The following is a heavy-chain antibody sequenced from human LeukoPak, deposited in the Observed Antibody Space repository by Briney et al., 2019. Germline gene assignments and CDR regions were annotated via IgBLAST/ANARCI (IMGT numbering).Heavy chain of an antibody. Sequence: SETLSLTCTVSGGSNYWSWIQQPPGKGLEWIGQIFYSGSTTYNPSLKSPVTISVDTSKNQFSLKVRSVTAADTAVCYCARGSPLMAGIYNFDYWGQGRLVTVSS. CDR1: GGSNY. CDR3: ARGSPLMAGIYNFDY. CDR2: IFYSGST. V-gene: IGHV4-59*01. J-gene: IGHJ4*02. D-gene: IGHD6-19*01.